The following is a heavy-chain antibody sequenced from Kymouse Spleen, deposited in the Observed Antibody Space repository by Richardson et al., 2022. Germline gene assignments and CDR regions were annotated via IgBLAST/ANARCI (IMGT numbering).Heavy chain of an antibody. CDR3: ARGPRYNWNYVGDY. Sequence: QVQLVESGGGVVQPGRSLRLSCAASGFTFSSYGMHWVRQAPGKGLEWVAVIWYDGSNKYYADSVKGRFTISRDNSKNTLYLQMNSLRAEDTAVYYCARGPRYNWNYVGDYWGQGTLVTVSS. V-gene: IGHV3-33*01. D-gene: IGHD1-7*01. CDR2: IWYDGSNK. J-gene: IGHJ4*02. CDR1: GFTFSSYG.